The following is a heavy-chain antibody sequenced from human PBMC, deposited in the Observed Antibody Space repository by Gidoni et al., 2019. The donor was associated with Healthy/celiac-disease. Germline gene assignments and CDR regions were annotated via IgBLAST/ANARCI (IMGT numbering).Heavy chain of an antibody. D-gene: IGHD3-10*01. V-gene: IGHV4-4*07. CDR2: IYTSGST. J-gene: IGHJ3*02. CDR1: GGSISSYD. CDR3: ARDRGLGILWFGDAFDI. Sequence: VQLQESGPGLVKPSETLSLTCTVSGGSISSYDWSWIRQPAGKGLEWIGRIYTSGSTNYNPSHKSRVTMSVDTAKNQFSLKLSSVTAADTAVYYCARDRGLGILWFGDAFDIWGQGTMVTVSS.